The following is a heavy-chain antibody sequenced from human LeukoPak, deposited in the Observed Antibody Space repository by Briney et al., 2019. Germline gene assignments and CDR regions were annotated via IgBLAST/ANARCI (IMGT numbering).Heavy chain of an antibody. V-gene: IGHV3-33*08. Sequence: PGRSLRLSCAASGFTFSSYGMHWVRQAPGKGLEWVAVIWYDGSNKYYADSVKGRFTISRDNSKNTLYLQMNSLRAEDTAVYYCARGFEDIYYYGMDVWGQGTTVTVSS. J-gene: IGHJ6*02. CDR1: GFTFSSYG. D-gene: IGHD2-15*01. CDR3: ARGFEDIYYYGMDV. CDR2: IWYDGSNK.